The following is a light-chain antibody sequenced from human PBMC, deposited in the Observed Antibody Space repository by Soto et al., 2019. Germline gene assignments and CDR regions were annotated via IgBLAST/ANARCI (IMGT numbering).Light chain of an antibody. Sequence: EIVLTQSPATLSVSPGGRATLSCRASQSIDDTLAWYQQKPGQAPRLLIYGASSIVTGFKARFSGSGSVTDFTLTISSLQSDDCAVYYGQQYDNWPWTFAQGTMVDIK. CDR1: QSIDDT. V-gene: IGKV3-15*01. CDR2: GAS. J-gene: IGKJ1*01. CDR3: QQYDNWPWT.